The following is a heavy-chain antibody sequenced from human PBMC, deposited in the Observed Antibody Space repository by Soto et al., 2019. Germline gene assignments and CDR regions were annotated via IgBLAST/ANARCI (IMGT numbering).Heavy chain of an antibody. J-gene: IGHJ6*02. V-gene: IGHV4-38-2*02. D-gene: IGHD5-18*01. CDR1: GYSISSGYY. CDR3: ARDEAAMAAYYYYGMDV. Sequence: LSLTCAVSGYSISSGYYWGWIRQPPGKGLEWIGSIYHSGSTYYNPSLKSRVTISVDTSKNQFSLKLSSVTAADTAVYYCARDEAAMAAYYYYGMDVWGQGTTVTVSS. CDR2: IYHSGST.